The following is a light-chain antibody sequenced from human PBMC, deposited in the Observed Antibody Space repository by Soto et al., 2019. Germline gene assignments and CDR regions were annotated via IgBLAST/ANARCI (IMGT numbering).Light chain of an antibody. CDR2: DAS. J-gene: IGKJ2*01. V-gene: IGKV1-5*01. CDR1: QSIGSW. CDR3: QQYNDYSPYT. Sequence: DIQMNQSPSTLSASVGDRVTVTCRASQSIGSWLAWYQQKPGKAPKLLISDASNLESGVPSRFSGWGSGTAFILTISSVQPDDFPTCFCQQYNDYSPYTFGQGTKLEIK.